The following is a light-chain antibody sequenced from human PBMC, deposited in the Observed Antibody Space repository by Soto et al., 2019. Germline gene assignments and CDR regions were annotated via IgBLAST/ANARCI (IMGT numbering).Light chain of an antibody. J-gene: IGLJ3*02. Sequence: QPVLTQSPSASASLGASVKLTCTLSSGHSNYAIAWHQQQPEKGPWYLMKLNSDGSHSKGDGIPDRFSGSSSGAERYLTISSLQSEDEADYYCQTWGTGIQVFGGGTKLTVL. CDR1: SGHSNYA. CDR3: QTWGTGIQV. CDR2: LNSDGSH. V-gene: IGLV4-69*01.